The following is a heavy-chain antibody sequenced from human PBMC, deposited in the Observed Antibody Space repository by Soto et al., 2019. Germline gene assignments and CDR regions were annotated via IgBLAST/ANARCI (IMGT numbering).Heavy chain of an antibody. CDR1: GGAFRNYA. D-gene: IGHD3-22*01. J-gene: IGHJ6*02. V-gene: IGHV1-69*01. Sequence: QVQLVQSGAEVKKPGSSVKVSCTASGGAFRNYAVSWVRQAPGQGLEWMGAVMPTFGAGVYAQKFQGRITLFADESTTTAYLNVSSLTFEDAAIYYCAASRGFYEAMDAWGQGTTLTVSS. CDR2: VMPTFGAG. CDR3: AASRGFYEAMDA.